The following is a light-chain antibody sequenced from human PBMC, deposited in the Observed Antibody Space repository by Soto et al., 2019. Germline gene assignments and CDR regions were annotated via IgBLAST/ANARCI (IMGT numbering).Light chain of an antibody. CDR1: QSVSSN. Sequence: EIVMTQSPATLSVSPGERATLSCRASQSVSSNLAWYQQKPGQPPRFLIYGASTRATGIPARCSGSGSGTEFTLTISSLQSEDFSIDFCQQYNNWPPDRTFGQGTKVEIK. CDR3: QQYNNWPPDRT. J-gene: IGKJ1*01. CDR2: GAS. V-gene: IGKV3-15*01.